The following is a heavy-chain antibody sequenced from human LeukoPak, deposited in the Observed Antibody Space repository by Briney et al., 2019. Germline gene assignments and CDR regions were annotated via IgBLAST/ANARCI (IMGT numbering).Heavy chain of an antibody. CDR1: RGTFSSYA. CDR2: IIPILGIA. J-gene: IGHJ6*02. Sequence: GASVKVSCKASRGTFSSYAISWVRQAPGQGLEWMGRIIPILGIANYAQKFQGRVTITADKSTSTAYMELSSLRSEDTAVYYCARVPDIVGGRESYYYYGMDVWGQGTTVTVSS. CDR3: ARVPDIVGGRESYYYYGMDV. V-gene: IGHV1-69*04. D-gene: IGHD2-15*01.